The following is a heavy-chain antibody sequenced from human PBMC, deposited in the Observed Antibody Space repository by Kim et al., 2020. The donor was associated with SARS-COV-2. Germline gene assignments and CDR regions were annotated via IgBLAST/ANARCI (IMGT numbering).Heavy chain of an antibody. D-gene: IGHD4-17*01. Sequence: FQGRVTITADESTSTAYMELSSLRSEDTAVYYCARENTVTPHYYYYGMDVWGQGTTVTVSS. V-gene: IGHV1-69*01. J-gene: IGHJ6*02. CDR3: ARENTVTPHYYYYGMDV.